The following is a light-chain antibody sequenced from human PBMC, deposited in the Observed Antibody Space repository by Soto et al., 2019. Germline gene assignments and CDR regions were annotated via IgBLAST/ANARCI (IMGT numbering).Light chain of an antibody. CDR3: QQYGSSPPT. CDR2: GAS. V-gene: IGKV3-20*01. Sequence: ELVLTQNTGTLSLSPGVRATLSCRASQSVSSNLAWYQQKPGQAPRLLICGASSRATGIPDRFSFSGSGADFPHTTSRLEPEDFAVYDRQQYGSSPPTFGGGTKV. CDR1: QSVSSN. J-gene: IGKJ4*01.